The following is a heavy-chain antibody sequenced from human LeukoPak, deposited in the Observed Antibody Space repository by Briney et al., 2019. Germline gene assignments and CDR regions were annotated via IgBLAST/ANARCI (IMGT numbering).Heavy chain of an antibody. D-gene: IGHD6-19*01. CDR3: ARGNGYSSGWYQYYYYGMDV. Sequence: GASVKVSCKASGGTFSSYAISWVRQAPGQGLEWMGWINTNTGNPTYAQGFTGRFVFSLDTSVSTAYLQISSLKAEDTAVYYCARGNGYSSGWYQYYYYGMDVWGQGTTVTVSS. CDR1: GGTFSSYA. CDR2: INTNTGNP. V-gene: IGHV7-4-1*02. J-gene: IGHJ6*02.